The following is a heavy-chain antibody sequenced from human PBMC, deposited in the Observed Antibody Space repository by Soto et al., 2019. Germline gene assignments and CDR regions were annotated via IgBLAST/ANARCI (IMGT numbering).Heavy chain of an antibody. J-gene: IGHJ4*02. CDR2: IIPIFGTA. D-gene: IGHD1-26*01. CDR3: AKAGSYSFYFDY. V-gene: IGHV1-69*13. Sequence: SVKVSCKASGGTFSSYAISWVRQAPGQGLEWMGGIIPIFGTANYAQKFQGRVTITADESTSTAYMELSSLRSEDTAVYYCAKAGSYSFYFDYWGQGTLVTVSS. CDR1: GGTFSSYA.